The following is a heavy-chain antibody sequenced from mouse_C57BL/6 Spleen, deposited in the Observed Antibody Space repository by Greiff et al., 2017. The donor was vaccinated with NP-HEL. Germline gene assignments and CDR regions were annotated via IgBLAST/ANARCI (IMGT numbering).Heavy chain of an antibody. CDR1: GYAFSSSW. Sequence: QVQLQQSGPELVKPGASVKISCKASGYAFSSSWMNWVKQRPGKGLEWIGRIYPGDGDTNYNGKFKGKATLTADKSSSTAYMQLSSLTSEDSAVYFCAREDDGYYVGFADWGQGTLVTVSA. CDR3: AREDDGYYVGFAD. CDR2: IYPGDGDT. D-gene: IGHD2-3*01. V-gene: IGHV1-82*01. J-gene: IGHJ3*01.